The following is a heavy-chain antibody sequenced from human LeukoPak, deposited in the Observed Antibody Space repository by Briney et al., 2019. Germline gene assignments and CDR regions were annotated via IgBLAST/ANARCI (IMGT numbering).Heavy chain of an antibody. CDR2: ISSSSSHI. CDR1: GFTFSSYT. D-gene: IGHD3-16*01. V-gene: IGHV3-21*01. CDR3: ARDLTSYDYVWDY. J-gene: IGHJ4*02. Sequence: GGSLRLSCAASGFTFSSYTMNWVRQAPGKGLEWVSSISSSSSHIYYADSVKGRFTIPRDNAENSLFLHMNSLRAEDTAVYYCARDLTSYDYVWDYWGQGTLVTVSS.